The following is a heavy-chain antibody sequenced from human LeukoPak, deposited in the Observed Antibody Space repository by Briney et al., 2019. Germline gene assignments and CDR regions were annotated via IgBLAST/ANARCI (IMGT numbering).Heavy chain of an antibody. CDR3: AHSLTIVVVPAAIATPNWFDP. D-gene: IGHD2-2*01. CDR2: IYWNDDK. Sequence: ESAPTLVKPTQTLTLTCTFSGFSLRTSGVGVGWIRQPPGKALEWLALIYWNDDKRYSPSLKSRLTITKDTSKNQVVLTMTNMDPVATATYYCAHSLTIVVVPAAIATPNWFDPWRQGTQVTVSS. J-gene: IGHJ5*02. CDR1: GFSLRTSGVG. V-gene: IGHV2-5*01.